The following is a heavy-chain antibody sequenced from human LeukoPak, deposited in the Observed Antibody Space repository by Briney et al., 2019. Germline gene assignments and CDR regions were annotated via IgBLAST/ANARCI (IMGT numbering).Heavy chain of an antibody. Sequence: SETLSLTCAVYGGSFSGYYWSWVRQPPGKGLEWIGEINHSGSTNYNPSLKSRVTISVDTSNNQFSLKLSSVTAADTAVYYCARDVRSSSWYGYYYYYYMDVWGKGTTVTVSS. D-gene: IGHD6-13*01. J-gene: IGHJ6*03. CDR2: INHSGST. CDR1: GGSFSGYY. V-gene: IGHV4-34*01. CDR3: ARDVRSSSWYGYYYYYYMDV.